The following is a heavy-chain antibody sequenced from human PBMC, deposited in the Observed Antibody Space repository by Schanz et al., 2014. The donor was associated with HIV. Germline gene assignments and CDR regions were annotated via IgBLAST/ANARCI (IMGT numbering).Heavy chain of an antibody. CDR3: ARETVNYYYGMDV. V-gene: IGHV3-33*08. D-gene: IGHD4-4*01. CDR1: GFTLSSYG. J-gene: IGHJ6*02. Sequence: QVQLVESGGGVVQPGRSLRLSCAVSGFTLSSYGMHWVRQAPGKGLEWVACIWYDGSNTHYADSVEGRFTISRDNAKNTLYLQLNSLRAEDTAVYYCARETVNYYYGMDVWGQGTTVTVSS. CDR2: IWYDGSNT.